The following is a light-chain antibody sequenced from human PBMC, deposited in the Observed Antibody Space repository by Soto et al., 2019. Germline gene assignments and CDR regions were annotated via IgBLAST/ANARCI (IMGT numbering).Light chain of an antibody. J-gene: IGKJ1*01. Sequence: VLLTQFPGTLSLSPGETATLSCGASQRVSNNFLGWYQQKPGLPPRLLIYDATSRANGIPERFSGRGSGTHFTLTISGLEPEDFAVYFCQQYGSTPWTFGRGTKV. V-gene: IGKV3D-20*01. CDR2: DAT. CDR3: QQYGSTPWT. CDR1: QRVSNNF.